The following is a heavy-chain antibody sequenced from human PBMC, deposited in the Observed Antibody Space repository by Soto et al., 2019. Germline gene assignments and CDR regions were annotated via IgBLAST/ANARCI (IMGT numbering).Heavy chain of an antibody. D-gene: IGHD2-2*01. Sequence: GGSLRLSXAXSGFXLGSSWXXWVXQXXXXXXEWXXNIKEDGSGRSYVDSVKGRFTISRDNAKNSLYLQMNSLRVEDTAVYYCAAPRADNSQYRAIDYWGQGTLVTVSS. CDR1: GFXLGSSW. J-gene: IGHJ4*02. V-gene: IGHV3-7*01. CDR3: AAPRADNSQYRAIDY. CDR2: IKEDGSGR.